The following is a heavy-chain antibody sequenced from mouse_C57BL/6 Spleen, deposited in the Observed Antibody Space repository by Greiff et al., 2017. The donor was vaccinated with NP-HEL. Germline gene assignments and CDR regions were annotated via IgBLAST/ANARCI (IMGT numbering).Heavy chain of an antibody. Sequence: VQLQESGAELVKPGASVKLSCKASGYTFTEYTIHWVKQRSGQGLEWIGWFYPGSGSIKYNEKFKDKATLTADKSSSTVYMELSRLTSEDSAVYFFARHEERVGAYYSNYRYAMDYWGQGTSVTVSS. V-gene: IGHV1-62-2*01. D-gene: IGHD2-5*01. CDR1: GYTFTEYT. CDR2: FYPGSGSI. CDR3: ARHEERVGAYYSNYRYAMDY. J-gene: IGHJ4*01.